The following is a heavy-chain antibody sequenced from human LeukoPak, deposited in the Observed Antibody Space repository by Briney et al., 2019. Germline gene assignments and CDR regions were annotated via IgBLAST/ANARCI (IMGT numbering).Heavy chain of an antibody. CDR3: AREGIAAAGSWFDP. D-gene: IGHD6-13*01. J-gene: IGHJ5*02. V-gene: IGHV1-69*06. Sequence: SVKVSCKASGGTFSSYAISCVRQAPGQGLEWMGGIIPIFGTANYAQKFQGRVTITADKSTSTAYMELSSLRSEDTAVYYCAREGIAAAGSWFDPWGQGTLVTVSS. CDR2: IIPIFGTA. CDR1: GGTFSSYA.